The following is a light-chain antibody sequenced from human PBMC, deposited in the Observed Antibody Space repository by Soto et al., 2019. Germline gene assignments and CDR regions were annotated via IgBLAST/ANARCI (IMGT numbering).Light chain of an antibody. CDR3: SSCSDTNNCV. J-gene: IGLJ1*01. CDR2: NVN. Sequence: QSSLAQPPSTSESPPQAAPISCTRTNRALGGYDFASWYQLRSGDAPAVIICNVNGRSSGVPRRSSGSKSGTTASLAVSCLQALDEAHYYCSSCSDTNNCVLGTGTKVTVL. V-gene: IGLV2-8*01. CDR1: NRALGGYDF.